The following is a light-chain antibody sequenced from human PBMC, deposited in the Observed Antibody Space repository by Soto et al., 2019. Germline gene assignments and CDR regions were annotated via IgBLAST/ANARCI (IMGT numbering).Light chain of an antibody. J-gene: IGKJ1*01. CDR3: QQSYRAPRT. CDR1: QSISSY. CDR2: AAS. V-gene: IGKV1-39*01. Sequence: DVQMTQSPSSLSASVGDRVTITCRASQSISSYLNWYQHKPGKAPKLLIYAASSLQSGVPSRFSGSGSGTEFTLTISSLQAEDFATYYCQQSYRAPRTFGQGTKVDIK.